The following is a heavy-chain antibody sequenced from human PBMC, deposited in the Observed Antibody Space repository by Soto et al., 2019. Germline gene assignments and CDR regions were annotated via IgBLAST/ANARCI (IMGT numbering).Heavy chain of an antibody. CDR2: INPNSGGT. V-gene: IGHV1-2*04. CDR3: ARDLGYCSSTSCSPGH. Sequence: GASVKVSCKASGYTFTGYYMHWVRQAPGQGLEWMGWINPNSGGTNYAQKFQGWVTMTRDTSISTAYMELSRLRSDDTAVYYCARDLGYCSSTSCSPGHWSQGTLVTVSS. J-gene: IGHJ4*02. D-gene: IGHD2-2*01. CDR1: GYTFTGYY.